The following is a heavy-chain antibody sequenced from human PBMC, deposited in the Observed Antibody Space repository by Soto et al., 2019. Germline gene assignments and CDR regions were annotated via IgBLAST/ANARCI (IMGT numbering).Heavy chain of an antibody. Sequence: QVQLVQCGAEVKRAGASVKVSCKASGYTFSSYGLSWVRQAPGQGLEWMGWIRDYNGNTHYAQKFQGRVIMTTDTTRRRANRDLRSQRCDSTEGYFSAREGYYSGSGTTCPPRYYGMNVWGQGTTVTVSS. CDR2: IRDYNGNT. CDR1: GYTFSSYG. V-gene: IGHV1-18*01. J-gene: IGHJ6*02. CDR3: AREGYYSGSGTTCPPRYYGMNV. D-gene: IGHD3-10*01.